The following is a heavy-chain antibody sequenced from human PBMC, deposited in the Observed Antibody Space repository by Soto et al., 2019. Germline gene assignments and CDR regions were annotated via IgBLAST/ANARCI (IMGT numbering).Heavy chain of an antibody. CDR2: IYYSGST. Sequence: PSETLSLTCTVSGGSISSSSYYWGWIRQPPGKGLEWIGSIYYSGSTYYNPSLKSRVTISVDTSKNQFSLKLSSVTAADTAVYYCARGLREIAAAGTHWFDPWGQGTLVTVS. J-gene: IGHJ5*02. D-gene: IGHD6-13*01. CDR3: ARGLREIAAAGTHWFDP. CDR1: GGSISSSSYY. V-gene: IGHV4-39*01.